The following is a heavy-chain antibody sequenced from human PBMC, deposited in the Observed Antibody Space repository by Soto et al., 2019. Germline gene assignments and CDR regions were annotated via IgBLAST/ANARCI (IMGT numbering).Heavy chain of an antibody. CDR2: IKQDGSEK. CDR1: GFTFSDYW. J-gene: IGHJ3*02. Sequence: EVQLVESGGGLVQPGGSLRLSCAGSGFTFSDYWMSWVRQAPGKGLEWVANIKQDGSEKYYVDSVKGRFTFSRDNAKNPVYLQMNSLRVEDTAIYYCARGHSWTFDIWGQGKMVTVSA. CDR3: ARGHSWTFDI. V-gene: IGHV3-7*01. D-gene: IGHD1-1*01.